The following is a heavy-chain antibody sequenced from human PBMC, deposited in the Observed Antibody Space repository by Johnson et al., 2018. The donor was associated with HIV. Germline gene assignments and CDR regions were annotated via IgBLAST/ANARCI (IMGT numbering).Heavy chain of an antibody. D-gene: IGHD6-19*01. CDR2: ISYDGNDK. Sequence: QEQLVESGGGVVQPGRSLRLSCAASGFTFSSYGMHWVRQAPGKGLEWVALISYDGNDKYYADSVKGRFTISRDISKSTLYLQMNSLRVEDTAVYYCAREGGRIAVAGPSRENDAFDIWGQGTMVIVSS. V-gene: IGHV3-30*19. J-gene: IGHJ3*02. CDR1: GFTFSSYG. CDR3: AREGGRIAVAGPSRENDAFDI.